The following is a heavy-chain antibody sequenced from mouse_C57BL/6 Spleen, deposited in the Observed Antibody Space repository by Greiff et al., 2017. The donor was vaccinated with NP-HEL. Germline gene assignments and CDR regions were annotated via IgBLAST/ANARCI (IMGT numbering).Heavy chain of an antibody. D-gene: IGHD3-3*01. J-gene: IGHJ4*01. Sequence: QVQLQQSGAELMKPGASVKLSCKATGYTFTGYWIEWVKQRPGHGLEWIGEILPGSGSTNYNEKFKGKATLTADTSSNTAYMQLSSLTTEDSAIYYCVRRDQGPHYYALDYWGQGTSVTVSS. V-gene: IGHV1-9*01. CDR2: ILPGSGST. CDR3: VRRDQGPHYYALDY. CDR1: GYTFTGYW.